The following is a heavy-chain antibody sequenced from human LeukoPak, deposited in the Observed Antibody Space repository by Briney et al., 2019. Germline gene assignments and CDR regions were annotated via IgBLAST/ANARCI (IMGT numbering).Heavy chain of an antibody. V-gene: IGHV1-18*01. J-gene: IGHJ4*02. CDR3: ARDVMSSGWYSFDY. Sequence: ASVKVSCKASGYTFTSYGISWVRQAPGQGLEWMGWISAYNGNTNYAQKPQGRVTMTTDTSTSTTYMELRSLRSDDTAVCYCARDVMSSGWYSFDYWRQGTLVTVSS. CDR2: ISAYNGNT. D-gene: IGHD6-19*01. CDR1: GYTFTSYG.